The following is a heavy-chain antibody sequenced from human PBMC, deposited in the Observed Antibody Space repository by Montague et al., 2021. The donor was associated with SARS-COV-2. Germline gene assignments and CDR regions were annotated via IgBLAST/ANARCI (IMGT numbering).Heavy chain of an antibody. CDR3: ARHGKTRIAMIVVVIGYFDY. J-gene: IGHJ4*02. D-gene: IGHD3-22*01. CDR1: GGSISSSSYY. Sequence: SETLSLTCTVSGGSISSSSYYWCWSRQPPGKVLEWRGSIYYSGSTYYNPSLKSRVTISVDTSKNQFSLKLSPVTAADTAVYYCARHGKTRIAMIVVVIGYFDYWGQGTLVTVSS. CDR2: IYYSGST. V-gene: IGHV4-39*01.